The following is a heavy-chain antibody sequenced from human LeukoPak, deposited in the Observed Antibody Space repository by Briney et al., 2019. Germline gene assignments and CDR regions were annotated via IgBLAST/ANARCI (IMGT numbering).Heavy chain of an antibody. CDR3: ARSLITIFGVVNWFDP. Sequence: GASVKVSCKASGYTFTGYYMHWVRQAPGQGLEWMGRINPNSGGTNYAQKFQGRVTMTRDTSISTAYMELSRLRSDDTAVYYCARSLITIFGVVNWFDPWGQGTLVTVSS. V-gene: IGHV1-2*06. J-gene: IGHJ5*02. CDR1: GYTFTGYY. D-gene: IGHD3-3*01. CDR2: INPNSGGT.